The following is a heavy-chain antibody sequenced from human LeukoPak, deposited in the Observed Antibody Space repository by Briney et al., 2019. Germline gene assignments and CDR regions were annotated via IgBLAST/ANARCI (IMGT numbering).Heavy chain of an antibody. CDR2: ISSDGSNK. CDR3: ARVMELHVYYYYGMDV. Sequence: PGGSLRPSCAASGFTFSTYAMHWVRQAPGKGLEWMAVISSDGSNKYYADSVKGRFTISRDNSKNTFYLQMNSLRAEDTAVYYCARVMELHVYYYYGMDVWGQGTTVTVSS. V-gene: IGHV3-30-3*01. D-gene: IGHD1-7*01. CDR1: GFTFSTYA. J-gene: IGHJ6*02.